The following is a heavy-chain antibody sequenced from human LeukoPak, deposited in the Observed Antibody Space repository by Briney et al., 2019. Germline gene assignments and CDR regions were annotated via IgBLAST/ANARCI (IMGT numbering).Heavy chain of an antibody. CDR3: ARGRLDYPMTTVTSDAFDI. V-gene: IGHV1-18*01. CDR2: ISAYNGNT. J-gene: IGHJ3*02. CDR1: GYTFTSYG. Sequence: VKVSCKASGYTFTSYGISWVRQAPGQGLEWMGWISAYNGNTNYAQKFQGRVTITRNTSISTAYMELSSLRSEDTAVYYCARGRLDYPMTTVTSDAFDIWGQGTMVTVSS. D-gene: IGHD4-17*01.